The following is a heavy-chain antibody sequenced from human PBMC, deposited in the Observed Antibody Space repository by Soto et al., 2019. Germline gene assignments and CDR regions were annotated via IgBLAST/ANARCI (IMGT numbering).Heavy chain of an antibody. CDR1: GGSISSYY. V-gene: IGHV4-4*07. CDR3: ARVPLSPWRIAVAGYFDY. D-gene: IGHD6-19*01. Sequence: QVQLQESGPGLVKPSETLSLTCTVSGGSISSYYWSWIRQPAGKGLEWIGRIYTSGSTNYNPSLKSRVTMSVDKSKNQFSLKLSSVTAADTAVYYCARVPLSPWRIAVAGYFDYWGQGTLVTVSS. J-gene: IGHJ4*02. CDR2: IYTSGST.